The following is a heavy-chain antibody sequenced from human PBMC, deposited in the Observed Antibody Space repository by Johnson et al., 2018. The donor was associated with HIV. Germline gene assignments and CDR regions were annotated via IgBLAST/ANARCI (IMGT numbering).Heavy chain of an antibody. CDR3: ARDLYPCGPVQAFDI. CDR2: ISYDGSNK. J-gene: IGHJ3*02. V-gene: IGHV3-30-3*01. D-gene: IGHD6-25*01. Sequence: QVQLVESGGGLVQPGRSLRLSCAASGFTFSSYAMHWVRQAPGKGLEWVAIISYDGSNKYYADSVKGRFTISRDNSKNTLYLQMNSLSDEYTAVYYCARDLYPCGPVQAFDIWGQGTMVTVSS. CDR1: GFTFSSYA.